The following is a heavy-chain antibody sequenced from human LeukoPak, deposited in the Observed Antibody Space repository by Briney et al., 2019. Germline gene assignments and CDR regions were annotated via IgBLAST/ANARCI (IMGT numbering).Heavy chain of an antibody. D-gene: IGHD3-22*01. CDR3: ARGVTMIGRLRFDP. CDR2: IYYSGST. J-gene: IGHJ5*02. Sequence: SETLSLTCTVSGGSMSSYSWSWIRQPPGKGLEWIANIYYSGSTNYNPSLKSRVTISIDTSKNQFSLKLSSVTAADTAVYYCARGVTMIGRLRFDPWGQGTLVTVSS. V-gene: IGHV4-59*01. CDR1: GGSMSSYS.